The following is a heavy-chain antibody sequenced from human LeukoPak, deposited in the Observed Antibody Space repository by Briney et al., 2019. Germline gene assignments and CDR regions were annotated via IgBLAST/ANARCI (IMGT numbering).Heavy chain of an antibody. CDR2: IWYDGSNI. CDR1: GFTFSSYG. CDR3: ARQESLRFLEWLPHYYYYYGMDV. V-gene: IGHV3-33*01. D-gene: IGHD3-3*01. J-gene: IGHJ6*02. Sequence: PGGSLRLSCAASGFTFSSYGMHWVRQAPGKGLEWVAVIWYDGSNIYYADSVKGRFTISRDNSKNTLYLQMNSLRAEDTAVYYCARQESLRFLEWLPHYYYYYGMDVWGQGTTVTVSS.